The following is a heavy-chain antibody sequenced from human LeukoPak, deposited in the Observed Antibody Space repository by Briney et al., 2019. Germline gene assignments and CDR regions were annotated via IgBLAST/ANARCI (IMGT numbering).Heavy chain of an antibody. V-gene: IGHV1-69*04. Sequence: SVKVSCKASGGTFSSYAISWVRQAPGQGLEWMGRIIPILGIANYAQKFQGRVTITADKSTSTAYMELSGLRSEDTAVYYCARDGGGMTVGPWGQGTLVTVSS. CDR1: GGTFSSYA. CDR2: IIPILGIA. J-gene: IGHJ5*02. CDR3: ARDGGGMTVGP. D-gene: IGHD3-16*01.